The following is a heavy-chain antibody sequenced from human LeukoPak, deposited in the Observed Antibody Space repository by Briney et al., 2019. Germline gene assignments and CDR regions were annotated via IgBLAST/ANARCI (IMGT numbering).Heavy chain of an antibody. D-gene: IGHD1/OR15-1a*01. CDR1: GFTFSSYS. Sequence: GGSLRLSCAAPGFTFSSYSMNWVRQAPGKGLEWVSYISSSSSTIYYADSVKGRFTISRDNAKNSLYLQMNSLRAEDTAEYYCARDLPPVATIIHDAFDIWGQGTMVTVSS. CDR2: ISSSSSTI. V-gene: IGHV3-48*04. J-gene: IGHJ3*02. CDR3: ARDLPPVATIIHDAFDI.